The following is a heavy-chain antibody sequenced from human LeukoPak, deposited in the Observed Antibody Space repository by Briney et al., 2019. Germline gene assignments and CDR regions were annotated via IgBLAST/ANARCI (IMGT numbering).Heavy chain of an antibody. D-gene: IGHD3-3*01. CDR2: IYYSGST. CDR3: ASPQGGIFLAAS. Sequence: SETLSLTCTVSGGSISGSTYYWGWIRQLPGKELEWIGSIYYSGSTYYNPSLQSRVTISVDTSKNRFSLELISVTAADTAVYYWASPQGGIFLAASGAQGPLVPVSA. CDR1: GGSISGSTYY. V-gene: IGHV4-39*01. J-gene: IGHJ4*02.